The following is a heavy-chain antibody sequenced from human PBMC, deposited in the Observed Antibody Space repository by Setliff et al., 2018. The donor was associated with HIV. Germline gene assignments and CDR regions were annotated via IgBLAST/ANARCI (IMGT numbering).Heavy chain of an antibody. CDR1: AFTFSDYW. CDR3: ARSPQVTIFGIKIKPPGGPDL. V-gene: IGHV3-7*01. Sequence: GGSLRLSCRASAFTFSDYWMTWVRQAPGRGLQWVANIRDDGSEKNYLDSIKGRFTIFRDNARNSLYLQMTSLRAEDSGVYYCARSPQVTIFGIKIKPPGGPDLWGQGTTVTVSS. CDR2: IRDDGSEK. J-gene: IGHJ6*02. D-gene: IGHD3-3*01.